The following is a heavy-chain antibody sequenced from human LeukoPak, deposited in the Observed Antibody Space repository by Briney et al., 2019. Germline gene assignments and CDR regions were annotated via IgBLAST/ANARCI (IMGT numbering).Heavy chain of an antibody. V-gene: IGHV4-39*07. J-gene: IGHJ3*02. CDR1: GGSISTSNYY. D-gene: IGHD2-15*01. Sequence: PSETLSLTCTVSGGSISTSNYYWGWIRQPPGKGLEWIGNIFYSGSTYYSPSLKSRVTISLDTSRNQFSLKLSSVTAADTAVYYCAREVVVAAHDAFDIWGQGTMVTVSS. CDR3: AREVVVAAHDAFDI. CDR2: IFYSGST.